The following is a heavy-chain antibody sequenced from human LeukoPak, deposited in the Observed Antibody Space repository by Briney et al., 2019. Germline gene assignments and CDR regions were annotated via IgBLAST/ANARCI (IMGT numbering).Heavy chain of an antibody. Sequence: PGGSLRLSCEASGFTFSSYSMNWVRQAPGKGLEWVTYISTSSGLIYYADSVEGRFTISRDNAKNLLYLEMNSLRDEDTAVYYCARGHLVVTSIGAAFDIWGHGTLVTVSS. J-gene: IGHJ3*02. D-gene: IGHD2-21*02. CDR1: GFTFSSYS. CDR2: ISTSSGLI. V-gene: IGHV3-48*02. CDR3: ARGHLVVTSIGAAFDI.